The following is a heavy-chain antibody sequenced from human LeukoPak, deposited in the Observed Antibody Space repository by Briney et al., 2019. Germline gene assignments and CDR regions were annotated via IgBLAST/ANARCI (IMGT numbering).Heavy chain of an antibody. Sequence: GGSLRLSCAASGFTFSSYSMNWVRQAPGKGLEWVSPISSSSSYIYYADSVKGQFTISRDNAKNSLYLQMNSLRAEDTAVYYCARGVDSSGYSLWGQGTLVTVSS. CDR3: ARGVDSSGYSL. CDR2: ISSSSSYI. D-gene: IGHD3-22*01. V-gene: IGHV3-21*01. CDR1: GFTFSSYS. J-gene: IGHJ4*02.